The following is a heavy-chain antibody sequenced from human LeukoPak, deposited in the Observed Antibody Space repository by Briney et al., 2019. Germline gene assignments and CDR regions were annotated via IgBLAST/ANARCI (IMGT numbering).Heavy chain of an antibody. CDR3: AKRGILTAYSSFDY. Sequence: GGSLRLSCAASGLTVSSSYMSWVRQAPGKGLEWVSIIYNDGSTYYADSMKGRFTISRDNSKNTLYLQVNSLRAEDTAVYYCAKRGILTAYSSFDYWGQGTLVTVSS. J-gene: IGHJ4*02. CDR2: IYNDGST. CDR1: GLTVSSSY. D-gene: IGHD3-9*01. V-gene: IGHV3-53*01.